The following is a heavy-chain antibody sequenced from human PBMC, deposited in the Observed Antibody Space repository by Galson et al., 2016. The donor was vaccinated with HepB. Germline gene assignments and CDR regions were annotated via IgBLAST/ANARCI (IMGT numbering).Heavy chain of an antibody. CDR2: ITGSNTYI. J-gene: IGHJ4*02. V-gene: IGHV3-21*01. Sequence: SLRLSCAASGFTFNNYTMNWVRQTPGKGLEWVSSITGSNTYIYYADSLKGRFTISRDNAKNSLYLQMNSLRAEDTAVYYCVREGYYGSTTYSRLFDYWGQGPLVTVAS. CDR3: VREGYYGSTTYSRLFDY. CDR1: GFTFNNYT. D-gene: IGHD2/OR15-2a*01.